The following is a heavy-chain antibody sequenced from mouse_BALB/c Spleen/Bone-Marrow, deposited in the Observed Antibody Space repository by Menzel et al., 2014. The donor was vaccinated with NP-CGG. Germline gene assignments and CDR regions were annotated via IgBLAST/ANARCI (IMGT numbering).Heavy chain of an antibody. CDR1: GYAFSSSW. J-gene: IGHJ3*01. CDR3: ARTYGSSYFVY. Sequence: QVQLQQPGPELVKPGASVKIPCRASGYAFSSSWMNWVKQRPGQGLEWIGRIYPGDGDTNYNGKFKGKATLTADKSSSTAYMQLSSLTSVGSAVYFCARTYGSSYFVYWSQGTLVTVSA. CDR2: IYPGDGDT. D-gene: IGHD1-1*01. V-gene: IGHV1-82*01.